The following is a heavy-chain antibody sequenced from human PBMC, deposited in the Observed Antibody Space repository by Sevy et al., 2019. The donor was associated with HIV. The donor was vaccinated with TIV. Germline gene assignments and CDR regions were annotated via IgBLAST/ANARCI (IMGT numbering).Heavy chain of an antibody. CDR3: ARDHVKDGELGDYYYFAMDV. Sequence: GGSLRLSCAASRFRITDYYMSWIRQAPGKGLQWISYISGNGDDIYYADSVKGRFTISRDNAKNSLFLQMNSLRAEDTAVYYSARDHVKDGELGDYYYFAMDVWGRGTTVTVSS. J-gene: IGHJ6*02. D-gene: IGHD3-16*01. CDR1: RFRITDYY. CDR2: ISGNGDDI. V-gene: IGHV3-11*01.